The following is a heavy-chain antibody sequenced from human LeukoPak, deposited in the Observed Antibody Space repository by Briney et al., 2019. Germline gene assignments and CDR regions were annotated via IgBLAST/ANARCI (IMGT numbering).Heavy chain of an antibody. J-gene: IGHJ1*01. CDR2: IYYSGST. CDR3: AREGKQQLPGGYFQH. Sequence: PSETLSLTCTVSGGSISSSSYYWGWIRQPPGKGLEWIGSIYYSGSTYYNPSLKSRVTISVDTSKNQFSLKLSSVTAADTAVHYCAREGKQQLPGGYFQHWGQGTLVTVSS. V-gene: IGHV4-39*07. D-gene: IGHD6-13*01. CDR1: GGSISSSSYY.